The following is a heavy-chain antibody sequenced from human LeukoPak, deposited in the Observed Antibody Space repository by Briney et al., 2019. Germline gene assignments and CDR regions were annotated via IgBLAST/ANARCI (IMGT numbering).Heavy chain of an antibody. CDR2: ISSSGSTI. D-gene: IGHD6-25*01. J-gene: IGHJ4*02. CDR1: RFTFSSYE. Sequence: QPGGSLRLSCAASRFTFSSYEMNWVRQAPGKGLEWVSYISSSGSTIYYADSVKGRFTISRDNAKNSLYLQMNSLRAEDTAVYYCARDLGYSSASFDYWGQGTLVTV. CDR3: ARDLGYSSASFDY. V-gene: IGHV3-48*03.